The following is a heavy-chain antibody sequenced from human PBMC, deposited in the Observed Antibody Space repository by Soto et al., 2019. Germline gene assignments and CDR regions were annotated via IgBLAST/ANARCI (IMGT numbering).Heavy chain of an antibody. CDR3: AREIRGAIGPLDY. Sequence: EVQLLESGGGLVQPGGSLRLSCAASGLTFNSYAMTWVRQAPGRGLEWVSGVDGSGFTSYHADSVKGRFTISRDNSMNTVYLQMNSLSPDDTAVYYCAREIRGAIGPLDYWGQGTLVTVSS. D-gene: IGHD2-21*01. J-gene: IGHJ4*02. V-gene: IGHV3-23*01. CDR1: GLTFNSYA. CDR2: VDGSGFTS.